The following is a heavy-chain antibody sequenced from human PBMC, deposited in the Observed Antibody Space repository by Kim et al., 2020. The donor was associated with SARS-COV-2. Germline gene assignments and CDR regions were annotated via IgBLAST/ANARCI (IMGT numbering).Heavy chain of an antibody. V-gene: IGHV1-69*13. Sequence: SVKVSCKASGGTFSSYAISWVRQAPGQGLEWMGGIIPIFGTANYAQKFQGRVTITADESTSTAYMELSSLRSEDTTVYYCAGSEARARYDYVWGSHRAFDIWGQGTMVTVSS. CDR1: GGTFSSYA. CDR3: AGSEARARYDYVWGSHRAFDI. J-gene: IGHJ3*02. D-gene: IGHD3-16*01. CDR2: IIPIFGTA.